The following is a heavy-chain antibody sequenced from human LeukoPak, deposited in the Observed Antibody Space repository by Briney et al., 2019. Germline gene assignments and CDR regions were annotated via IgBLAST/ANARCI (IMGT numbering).Heavy chain of an antibody. CDR2: INHSGST. CDR1: GDSISSSSSY. Sequence: PSETLSLTCTVSGDSISSSSSYWGWIRQPPGKGLEWIGEINHSGSTNYNPSLKSRVTISVDTSKNQFSLKLSSVTAADTAVYYCAVGRVTTVTLSWFDPWGQGTLVTVSS. V-gene: IGHV4-39*07. CDR3: AVGRVTTVTLSWFDP. D-gene: IGHD4-11*01. J-gene: IGHJ5*02.